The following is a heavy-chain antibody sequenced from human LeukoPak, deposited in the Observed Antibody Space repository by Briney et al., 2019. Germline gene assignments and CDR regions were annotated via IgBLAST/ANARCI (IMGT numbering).Heavy chain of an antibody. CDR1: GGSVNTYY. D-gene: IGHD6-19*01. V-gene: IGHV4-4*07. CDR2: ISITEGT. Sequence: SETLSLTCTVSGGSVNTYYWSWIRQSAGKGLEWIGRISITEGTNYNPSLKSRVSMSVDASKNQVSLKLGSVTAADTAVYYCARLRRDINDWYADDCWGQGTLVTVSS. J-gene: IGHJ4*02. CDR3: ARLRRDINDWYADDC.